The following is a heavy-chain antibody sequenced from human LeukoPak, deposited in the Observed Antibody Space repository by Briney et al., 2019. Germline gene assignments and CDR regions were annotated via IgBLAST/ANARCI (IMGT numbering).Heavy chain of an antibody. CDR2: ISYDGSNK. J-gene: IGHJ4*02. D-gene: IGHD3-3*01. Sequence: GGSLRLSCAASGFTFSSYGMHWVRQAPGKGLEWVAVISYDGSNKYYADSVKGRFTISRDNSKNTLYLQMNSLKTEDTAVYYCTTLVRITIFGVVRDYWGQGTLVTVSS. V-gene: IGHV3-30*03. CDR1: GFTFSSYG. CDR3: TTLVRITIFGVVRDY.